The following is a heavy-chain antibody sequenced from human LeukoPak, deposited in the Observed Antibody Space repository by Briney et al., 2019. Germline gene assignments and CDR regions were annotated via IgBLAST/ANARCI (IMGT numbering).Heavy chain of an antibody. J-gene: IGHJ4*02. V-gene: IGHV5-51*01. CDR3: ARRLSPFTYYFDY. D-gene: IGHD3-16*02. CDR1: GYGFTSYW. Sequence: GESLKISCKGSGYGFTSYWIGWVRQMPGKGLEWMGIIYPGDSDTRYSPSFQGQVTISADKSISTAYLQRSSLKASDTAMYYCARRLSPFTYYFDYWGQGTLVTVSS. CDR2: IYPGDSDT.